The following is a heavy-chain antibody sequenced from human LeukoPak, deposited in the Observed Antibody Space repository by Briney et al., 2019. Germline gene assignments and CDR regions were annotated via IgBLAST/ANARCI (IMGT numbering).Heavy chain of an antibody. CDR2: IYYSGST. CDR1: GGSISSSSYY. CDR3: AREGSAFDI. J-gene: IGHJ3*02. Sequence: SETLSLTCTVSGGSISSSSYYWGWIRQPPGKGLEWIGSIYYSGSTYYNPSLKSRVTISVDTSKNQFSLKLSSVTAADTAVYYCAREGSAFDIWGQGTMVTVSS. V-gene: IGHV4-39*02.